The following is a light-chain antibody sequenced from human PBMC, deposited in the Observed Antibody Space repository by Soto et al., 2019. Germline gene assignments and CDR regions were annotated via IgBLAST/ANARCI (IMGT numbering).Light chain of an antibody. V-gene: IGKV1-39*01. CDR1: QSISSY. CDR2: AAS. CDR3: QQSYSTPYT. Sequence: DIQMTQSPSSLSASVGDRVTITCRASQSISSYLNWYQQKPGKAPKLLISAASSLQSAVPSRFSGSGSGTDFTLTISSLQPEEFATYYCQQSYSTPYTFGQGTKLEIK. J-gene: IGKJ2*01.